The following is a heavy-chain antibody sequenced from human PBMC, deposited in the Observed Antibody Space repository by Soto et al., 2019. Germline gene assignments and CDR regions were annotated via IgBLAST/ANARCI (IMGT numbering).Heavy chain of an antibody. Sequence: SETLSLTCTVSGGSITSDDYSWSWIRQHPGKGLEWIGDIYYSGSTHYNPSLKSRLSISVDTSKSHFSLKLSSVTAADTAVYYCARAEIYGDYVSWYFDLWGRGTLVTVSS. CDR1: GGSITSDDYS. CDR3: ARAEIYGDYVSWYFDL. D-gene: IGHD4-17*01. CDR2: IYYSGST. J-gene: IGHJ2*01. V-gene: IGHV4-31*03.